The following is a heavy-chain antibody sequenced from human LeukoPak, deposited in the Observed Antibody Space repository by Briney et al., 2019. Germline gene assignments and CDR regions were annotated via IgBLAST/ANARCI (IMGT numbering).Heavy chain of an antibody. D-gene: IGHD2-2*01. CDR2: IIPIFGTA. CDR1: GCIYSHYA. Sequence: SVKVSCEASGCIYSHYAIRWVRQAPGQGLEWMGGIIPIFGTANYAQKFQGRVTITADESTSTAYMELSSLRSEDTAVYYCARESVEWRSPSCQPGDWFDPWGQGTLVTVSS. V-gene: IGHV1-69*13. CDR3: ARESVEWRSPSCQPGDWFDP. J-gene: IGHJ5*02.